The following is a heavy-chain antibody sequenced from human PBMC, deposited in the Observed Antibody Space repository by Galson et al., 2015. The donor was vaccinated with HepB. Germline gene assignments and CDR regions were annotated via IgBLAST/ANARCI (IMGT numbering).Heavy chain of an antibody. D-gene: IGHD4-17*01. Sequence: SLRLSCAASGFSFSTYAMTWVRQAPGKGLEWVSTISGNGAGTYYADSVKGRLTISRDNSKNTLNLQMNSLSAEDTASYYCTKGYGLFESWGQGTLVTVSS. J-gene: IGHJ5*01. V-gene: IGHV3-23*01. CDR1: GFSFSTYA. CDR3: TKGYGLFES. CDR2: ISGNGAGT.